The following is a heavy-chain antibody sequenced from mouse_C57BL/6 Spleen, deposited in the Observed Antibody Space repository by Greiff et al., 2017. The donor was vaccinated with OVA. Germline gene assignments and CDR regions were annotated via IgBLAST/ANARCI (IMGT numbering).Heavy chain of an antibody. CDR3: ARDGGYYLSWFAY. CDR2: ISDGGSYT. CDR1: GFTFSSYA. D-gene: IGHD2-3*01. J-gene: IGHJ3*01. Sequence: EVQLVESGGGLVKPGGSLKLSCAASGFTFSSYAMSWVRQTPEKRLEWVATISDGGSYTYYPDNVKGRFTISRDNAKNNLYLQMSHLKSEDTAMYYCARDGGYYLSWFAYWGQGTLVTVSA. V-gene: IGHV5-4*01.